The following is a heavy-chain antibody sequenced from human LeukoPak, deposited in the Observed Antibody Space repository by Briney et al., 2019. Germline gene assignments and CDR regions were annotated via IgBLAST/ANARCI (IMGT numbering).Heavy chain of an antibody. Sequence: GGSLRLSCTASGFTFGDYAMSWVRQAPGKGLEWVGFIRSKTYDGTTEYAASVKGRFTISRDDSKRIAYLQMNSLRAEDTAVYYCAKANYGGKVDAFDIWGQGTMVTVSP. CDR2: IRSKTYDGTT. CDR1: GFTFGDYA. CDR3: AKANYGGKVDAFDI. V-gene: IGHV3-49*04. J-gene: IGHJ3*02. D-gene: IGHD4-23*01.